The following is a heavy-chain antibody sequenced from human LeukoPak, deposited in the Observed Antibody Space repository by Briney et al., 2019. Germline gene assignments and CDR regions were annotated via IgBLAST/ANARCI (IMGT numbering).Heavy chain of an antibody. CDR3: AREKTDCSSTSSYAEYYYGMDV. Sequence: PSGTLSLTCAVSGGSISSSNWWSWVGRPPGKGLEWIGEIYRSGITNYNPSLKRRVTISVDKSKNQFYLKLSSVTAADTAVYYCAREKTDCSSTSSYAEYYYGMDVWGQGTTVTVSS. V-gene: IGHV4-4*02. D-gene: IGHD2-2*01. CDR1: GGSISSSNW. J-gene: IGHJ6*02. CDR2: IYRSGIT.